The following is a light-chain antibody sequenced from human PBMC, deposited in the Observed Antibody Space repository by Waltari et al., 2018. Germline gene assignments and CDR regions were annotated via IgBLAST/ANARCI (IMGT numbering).Light chain of an antibody. Sequence: DIQMTQSPSSLSASVGDRVTITCRASQGINNWLAWYQQKPGKAPKLLLCRASNLEAGVPARFSGRGAGTDCTLTINSLQPEDFATYYCQQHDNSPYSFGQGTKVEIK. CDR1: QGINNW. J-gene: IGKJ2*03. CDR2: RAS. V-gene: IGKV1-33*01. CDR3: QQHDNSPYS.